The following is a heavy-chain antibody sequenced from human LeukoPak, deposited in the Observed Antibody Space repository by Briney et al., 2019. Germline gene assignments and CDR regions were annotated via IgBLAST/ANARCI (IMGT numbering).Heavy chain of an antibody. V-gene: IGHV1-69*05. CDR1: GGTFSSYA. D-gene: IGHD4/OR15-4a*01. CDR3: ARGQEPYGGNYRDFDY. J-gene: IGHJ4*02. Sequence: SVKVSCKASGGTFSSYAISWVRQAPGQGLEWMGRIIPIFGTANYAQKFQGRVTITTDESTSTAYMELSSLRSEDTAVYYCARGQEPYGGNYRDFDYWGQGTLVTVSS. CDR2: IIPIFGTA.